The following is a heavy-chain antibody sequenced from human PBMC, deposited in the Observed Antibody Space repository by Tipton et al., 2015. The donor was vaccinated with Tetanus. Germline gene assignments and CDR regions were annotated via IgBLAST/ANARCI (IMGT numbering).Heavy chain of an antibody. CDR3: AGDPPQSGFAFAV. V-gene: IGHV3-33*01. D-gene: IGHD6-25*01. CDR2: LWYDGSNK. J-gene: IGHJ3*01. Sequence: SLRLSCAASGFNFRTYAMHWVRQSPGKGLEWVAFLWYDGSNKHYGDSGKGRFSISRDNSENTLYLQMDSLRAEDTATYYCAGDPPQSGFAFAVWGQGTMVTVSS. CDR1: GFNFRTYA.